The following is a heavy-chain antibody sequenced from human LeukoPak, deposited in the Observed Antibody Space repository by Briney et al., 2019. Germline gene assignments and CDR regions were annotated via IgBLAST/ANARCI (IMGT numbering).Heavy chain of an antibody. D-gene: IGHD1-26*01. J-gene: IGHJ3*02. V-gene: IGHV3-23*01. CDR3: AKGGPEWELPPGDAFDI. CDR2: ISGSGGST. CDR1: GFTFSSYA. Sequence: QAGGSLRLSCAASGFTFSSYAMSWVRQAPGKGLEWVSAISGSGGSTYYADSVKGRFTISRDNSKNTLYLQMNSLRAEDTAVYYCAKGGPEWELPPGDAFDIWGQGTMVTVSS.